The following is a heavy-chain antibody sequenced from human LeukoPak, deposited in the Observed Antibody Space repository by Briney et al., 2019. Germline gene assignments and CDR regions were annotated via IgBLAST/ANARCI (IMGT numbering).Heavy chain of an antibody. D-gene: IGHD2-2*01. J-gene: IGHJ5*02. Sequence: SETLSLTCTVSGGSISSSSYYWGWIRQPPGKGLEWIGSIYYSGSTYYNPSLKSRVTISVDTSKNQFSLKLSSVTAADTAVYYCARVPRSLVVPAASGWFDPWGQGTLVTVSS. V-gene: IGHV4-39*07. CDR1: GGSISSSSYY. CDR3: ARVPRSLVVPAASGWFDP. CDR2: IYYSGST.